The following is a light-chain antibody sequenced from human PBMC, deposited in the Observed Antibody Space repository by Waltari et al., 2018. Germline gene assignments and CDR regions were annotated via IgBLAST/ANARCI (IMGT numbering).Light chain of an antibody. V-gene: IGKV4-1*01. CDR3: YQYYSAHRT. CDR2: WAS. J-gene: IGKJ1*01. CDR1: QSILHSSSNQNY. Sequence: DIVMTQSPDSLAVSLGERATINCKSSQSILHSSSNQNYLAWYQQKPGQPPKLLIYWASTRESGVPDRFSGRGSGTYFTLTISGLQAEDVSVYYWYQYYSAHRTFGQGTKVEIK.